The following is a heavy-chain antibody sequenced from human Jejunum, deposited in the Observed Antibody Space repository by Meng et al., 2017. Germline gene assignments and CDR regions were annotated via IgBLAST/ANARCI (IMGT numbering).Heavy chain of an antibody. CDR2: KSFDGTYE. V-gene: IGHV3-30*04. J-gene: IGHJ4*02. CDR1: GFTFSNYA. D-gene: IGHD3-22*01. Sequence: SLKLSCASSGFTFSNYAMLWVRQAPGKGLELVAVKSFDGTYEYYAASVKGRFTISRDNSKKTLYLQMTSLRAEDTAVYYCARTKIDFYDSSGFLDYWGQGTLVTVSS. CDR3: ARTKIDFYDSSGFLDY.